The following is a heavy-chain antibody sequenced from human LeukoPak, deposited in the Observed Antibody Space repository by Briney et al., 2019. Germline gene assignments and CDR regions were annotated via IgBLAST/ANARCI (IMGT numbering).Heavy chain of an antibody. V-gene: IGHV3-21*01. CDR3: ARDASGGYDSGY. D-gene: IGHD5-12*01. CDR2: ISSSSGYI. CDR1: GFTFSSYS. Sequence: GGSLRLSCAASGFTFSSYSMNWVRQAPGKGLEWVSSISSSSGYIHYADSVKGRFTISRDNAKNSLYLQMNSLRAEDTAVYYCARDASGGYDSGYWGQGTLVTVSS. J-gene: IGHJ4*02.